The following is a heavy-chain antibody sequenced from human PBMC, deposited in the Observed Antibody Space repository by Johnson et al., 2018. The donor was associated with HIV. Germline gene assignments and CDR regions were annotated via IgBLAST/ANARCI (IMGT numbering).Heavy chain of an antibody. Sequence: QVQLVESGGGVVQPGRSLRLSCAASGFTFSSYAMHWVRQAPGKGLEWVAVISYDGSNKYYADSVKGRFTISRDNAKNSLYLQMNSLRAEDTAVYYCARANYYHNWGQGTMVTVSS. D-gene: IGHD3-10*01. CDR2: ISYDGSNK. CDR3: ARANYYHN. J-gene: IGHJ3*02. V-gene: IGHV3-30-3*01. CDR1: GFTFSSYA.